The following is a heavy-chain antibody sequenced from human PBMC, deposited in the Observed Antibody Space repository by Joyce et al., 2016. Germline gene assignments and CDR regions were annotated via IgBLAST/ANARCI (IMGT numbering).Heavy chain of an antibody. D-gene: IGHD2-15*01. CDR3: VRWEVVAGAMNQ. V-gene: IGHV1-2*06. Sequence: QVQLVQSGAEVKKPGASVKVSCKASGYTFTDYYMHWVRQAPGQGLEWMRRINLKSGVTNYAQKFQGRVTMTRDTFTSTAYMELSRLRYDDTAVYYCVRWEVVAGAMNQWGQGTLVTVSS. CDR2: INLKSGVT. J-gene: IGHJ4*02. CDR1: GYTFTDYY.